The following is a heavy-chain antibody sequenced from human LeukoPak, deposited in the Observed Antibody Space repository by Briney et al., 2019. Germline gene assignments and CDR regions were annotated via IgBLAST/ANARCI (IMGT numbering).Heavy chain of an antibody. V-gene: IGHV3-11*01. Sequence: PGGSLRLSCAASGFTFSDYYMSWIRQAPGKGLEWVSYISSSGSTIYYADSVKGRFTISRDNSKNTLYLQMNSLRAEDTAVYYCAKDREPIYYDSSGYYPSGFDYWGQGTLVTVSS. CDR3: AKDREPIYYDSSGYYPSGFDY. CDR1: GFTFSDYY. CDR2: ISSSGSTI. J-gene: IGHJ4*02. D-gene: IGHD3-22*01.